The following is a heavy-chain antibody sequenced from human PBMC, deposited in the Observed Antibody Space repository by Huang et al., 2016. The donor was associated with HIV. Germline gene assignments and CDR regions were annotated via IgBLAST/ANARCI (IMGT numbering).Heavy chain of an antibody. D-gene: IGHD6-6*01. Sequence: VQLVQSGAEVKKPGESLKISCKGSGYSFSSYWIAWVRQMPGKGLEWMGIIFPDDPDTTSSPSFEGQVTISADKSIGTAYLQWSSLKASDTAMYYCARRFSSSSGYFDYWGQGSLVTVSS. CDR2: IFPDDPDT. CDR3: ARRFSSSSGYFDY. CDR1: GYSFSSYW. J-gene: IGHJ4*02. V-gene: IGHV5-51*01.